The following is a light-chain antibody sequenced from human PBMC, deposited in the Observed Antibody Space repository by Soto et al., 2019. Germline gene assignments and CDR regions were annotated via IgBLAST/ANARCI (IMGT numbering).Light chain of an antibody. J-gene: IGLJ1*01. CDR1: SSDVGGYNY. V-gene: IGLV2-14*01. CDR2: DVS. Sequence: QSVLTQPASVSGSSRQSITISCTGTSSDVGGYNYVSWYQQHPGKAPKLMIYDVSNRPSGVSIRFSGSKSGNTASLTISGLLAEDEADYYCSSYTGSSTLEVFGTGTKVTVL. CDR3: SSYTGSSTLEV.